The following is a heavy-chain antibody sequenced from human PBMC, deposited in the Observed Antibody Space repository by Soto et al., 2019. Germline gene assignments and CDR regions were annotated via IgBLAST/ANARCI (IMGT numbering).Heavy chain of an antibody. D-gene: IGHD2-2*01. J-gene: IGHJ4*02. Sequence: PGESLKISCTGSGYSFTIDWIGWVRQMPGKGLEWMGIIYPGDSDTIYSPSFQCQVTISADKSISTAYLQWSSLKASDTAMYYCARPGYCSSTSCQLDYWGQGTLVTVSS. CDR3: ARPGYCSSTSCQLDY. CDR1: GYSFTIDW. V-gene: IGHV5-51*01. CDR2: IYPGDSDT.